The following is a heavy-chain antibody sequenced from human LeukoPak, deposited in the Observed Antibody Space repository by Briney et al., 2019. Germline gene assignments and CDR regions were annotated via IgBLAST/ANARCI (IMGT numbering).Heavy chain of an antibody. J-gene: IGHJ4*02. V-gene: IGHV4-34*01. CDR2: INHSGST. CDR1: GGSFSGYD. D-gene: IGHD2-2*02. Sequence: PSETLSLTCAVYGGSFSGYDWSWIRQPPGKGLEWIGEINHSGSTNYNPSLKSRVTISVDTSKNQFSLKLSSVTAADTAVYYSARERRGVVPAAIFDYWGQGTLVSVSS. CDR3: ARERRGVVPAAIFDY.